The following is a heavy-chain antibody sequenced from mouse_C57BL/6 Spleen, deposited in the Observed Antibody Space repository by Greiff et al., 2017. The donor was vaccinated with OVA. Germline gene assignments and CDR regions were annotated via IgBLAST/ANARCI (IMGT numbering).Heavy chain of an antibody. J-gene: IGHJ3*01. D-gene: IGHD2-12*01. CDR3: ARSFTAY. CDR1: GYTFTDYY. Sequence: QVQLQQSGAELVRPGASVKLSCKASGYTFTDYYITWVKQRPGQGLEWIARIYPGSGNTYYNEKFKGKATLTAEKSSSTAYMQLSSLTSEDSAVYFCARSFTAYWGQGTLVTVSA. V-gene: IGHV1-76*01. CDR2: IYPGSGNT.